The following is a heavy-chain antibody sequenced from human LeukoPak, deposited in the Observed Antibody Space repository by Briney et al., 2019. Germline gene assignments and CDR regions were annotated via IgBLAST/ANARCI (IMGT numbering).Heavy chain of an antibody. D-gene: IGHD2-21*02. J-gene: IGHJ6*02. Sequence: ASVKVSCKASGYTFTIYGISWVRQAPGQGLEWMGWISAYNGNTNYAQKLQGRVTMTTDTSTSTAYMELRSLRSEDTAVYYCARGGFHACGGDCYLIDYYYYYGMDVWGQGTTVTVSS. CDR1: GYTFTIYG. CDR3: ARGGFHACGGDCYLIDYYYYYGMDV. CDR2: ISAYNGNT. V-gene: IGHV1-18*01.